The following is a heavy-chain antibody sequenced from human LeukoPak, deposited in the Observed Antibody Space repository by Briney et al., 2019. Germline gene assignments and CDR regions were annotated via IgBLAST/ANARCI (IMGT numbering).Heavy chain of an antibody. Sequence: ASVKVSCKASGYTFTGYYMHWVRRAPGQGLEWMGWINPNSGGTNYAQKFQGRVTMTRDTSISTAYMELSRLRSDDTAVYYCARVVAGSGWYSDYWGQGTLVTVSS. D-gene: IGHD6-19*01. CDR3: ARVVAGSGWYSDY. CDR2: INPNSGGT. CDR1: GYTFTGYY. J-gene: IGHJ4*02. V-gene: IGHV1-2*02.